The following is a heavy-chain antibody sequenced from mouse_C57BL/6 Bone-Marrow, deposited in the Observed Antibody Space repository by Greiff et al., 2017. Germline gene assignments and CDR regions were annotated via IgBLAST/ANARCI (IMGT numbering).Heavy chain of an antibody. Sequence: QVQLQQSGAELVRPGASVTLSCKASGYTFTDYEMHWVKQTPVHGLEWIGAIDPETGGTAYNQKFKGTAILTADKSSSTAYMELRSLTSEDSAVYYCTAIYYGNYLYGYFDVWGTGTTVTVSS. CDR3: TAIYYGNYLYGYFDV. CDR1: GYTFTDYE. CDR2: IDPETGGT. V-gene: IGHV1-15*01. D-gene: IGHD2-1*01. J-gene: IGHJ1*03.